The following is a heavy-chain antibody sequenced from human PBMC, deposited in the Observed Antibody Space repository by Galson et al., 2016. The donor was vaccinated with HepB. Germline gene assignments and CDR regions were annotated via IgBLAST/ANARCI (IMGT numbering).Heavy chain of an antibody. J-gene: IGHJ5*01. CDR3: ARDPGRIAAAGHFDS. V-gene: IGHV3-53*01. CDR2: IHSGGAT. D-gene: IGHD6-13*01. CDR1: GFIVSSHY. Sequence: SLRLSCAGSGFIVSSHYMNWVRQPPGKGLEWVAIIHSGGATYYADSVKGRFTISRDNPKNTLYLQMNSLRAEDTAVYYCARDPGRIAAAGHFDSWGQGTLVTVSS.